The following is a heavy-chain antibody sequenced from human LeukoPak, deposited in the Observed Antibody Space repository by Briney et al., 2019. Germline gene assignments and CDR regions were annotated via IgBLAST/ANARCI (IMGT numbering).Heavy chain of an antibody. J-gene: IGHJ4*02. CDR1: GFTFSSYA. CDR2: ISGSGGST. Sequence: GGSLRLSCAASGFTFSSYAMRWVSQAPGKGLEWVSAISGSGGSTYYADSVKGRFTISRDNSKNTLYLQMNSLRAEDTAVYYCATVGGLYGCSSTSCYESWGQGTLVTVSS. V-gene: IGHV3-23*01. CDR3: ATVGGLYGCSSTSCYES. D-gene: IGHD2-2*01.